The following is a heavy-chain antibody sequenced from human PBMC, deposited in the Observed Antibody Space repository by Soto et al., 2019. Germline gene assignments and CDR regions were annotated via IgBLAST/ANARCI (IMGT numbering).Heavy chain of an antibody. V-gene: IGHV1-3*01. CDR1: GYTFTSYA. Sequence: GASVKVSCKASGYTFTSYAMHWVRQAPGQRLEWMGWINAGNGNTKYSQKFQGRVTITRDTSASTAYMELSSLRSEDTAVYYCARANSYYDSSGYYDAFDIWGQGTMVT. J-gene: IGHJ3*02. D-gene: IGHD3-22*01. CDR3: ARANSYYDSSGYYDAFDI. CDR2: INAGNGNT.